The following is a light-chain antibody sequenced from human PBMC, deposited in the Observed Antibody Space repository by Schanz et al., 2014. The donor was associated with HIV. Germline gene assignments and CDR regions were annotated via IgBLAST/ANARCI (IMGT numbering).Light chain of an antibody. J-gene: IGLJ3*02. Sequence: QSALTQPASVSGSPGQSITISCTGTSSDVGGYKYLSWYQQYPGKAPKLIIFDVDNRPSGVSWRFYASKSGNTASLTISGLQAEDEADYYCGSYSSGDSHWVFGGGTKLTVL. V-gene: IGLV2-14*01. CDR2: DVD. CDR3: GSYSSGDSHWV. CDR1: SSDVGGYKY.